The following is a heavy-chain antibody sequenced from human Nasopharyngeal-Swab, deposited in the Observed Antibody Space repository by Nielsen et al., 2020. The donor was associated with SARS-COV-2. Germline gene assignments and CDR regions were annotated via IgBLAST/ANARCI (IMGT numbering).Heavy chain of an antibody. CDR2: ISSSGSTI. CDR1: GFTFSEYY. D-gene: IGHD3-22*01. V-gene: IGHV3-11*04. CDR3: ASPDYYDSSGYWVG. J-gene: IGHJ4*02. Sequence: GSLILSCAASGFTFSEYYMRWVRQAPGKGLEWVSYISSSGSTIYYADSVKGRFTLSRDNAKNSLYLQMNSLRAEDTAVYYCASPDYYDSSGYWVGWSQGTLVTVTS.